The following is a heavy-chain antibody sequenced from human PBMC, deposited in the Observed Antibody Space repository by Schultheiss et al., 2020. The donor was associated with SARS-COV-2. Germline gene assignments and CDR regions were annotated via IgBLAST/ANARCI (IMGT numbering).Heavy chain of an antibody. CDR1: GFTFSSYG. V-gene: IGHV3-23*01. D-gene: IGHD2-8*01. CDR2: VSGSVPFT. Sequence: GGSLRLSCAASGFTFSSYGMHWVRQAPGKGLVCVSFVSGSVPFTYYAHSVKGRFTFSRDNSKNTLYLQMNSLRAEDTAVYYCANGGGYAGFDYWGQGTLVTVSS. CDR3: ANGGGYAGFDY. J-gene: IGHJ4*02.